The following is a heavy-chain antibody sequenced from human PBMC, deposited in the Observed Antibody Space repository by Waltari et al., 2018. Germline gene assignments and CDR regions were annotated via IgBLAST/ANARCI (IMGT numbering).Heavy chain of an antibody. V-gene: IGHV4-39*07. CDR1: GDSISSSRYY. CDR3: ARDPSPHNSSWYFDY. D-gene: IGHD6-6*01. CDR2: IYYTGSS. Sequence: QLQLQESGPGLVKPSETLSLTCTVSGDSISSSRYYWGWIRQPPGKGLEWIAFIYYTGSSYYNPSLKSRVTISLDTSKNHLSLKLTSVTAADTAVYFCARDPSPHNSSWYFDYWGQGSLVTVSS. J-gene: IGHJ4*02.